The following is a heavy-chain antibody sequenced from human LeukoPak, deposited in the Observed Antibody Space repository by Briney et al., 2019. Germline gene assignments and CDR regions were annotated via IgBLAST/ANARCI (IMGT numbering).Heavy chain of an antibody. Sequence: PGRSLRLSCAASGFTFSSYGMHWDRQAPGKGLEWVAVIWYDGSNKYYADSVKGRFTISRDNSKNTLYLQMNSLRAEDTAVYYCARERSSSWHYGMDVWGQGTTVTVSS. J-gene: IGHJ6*02. V-gene: IGHV3-33*01. CDR3: ARERSSSWHYGMDV. CDR2: IWYDGSNK. CDR1: GFTFSSYG. D-gene: IGHD6-13*01.